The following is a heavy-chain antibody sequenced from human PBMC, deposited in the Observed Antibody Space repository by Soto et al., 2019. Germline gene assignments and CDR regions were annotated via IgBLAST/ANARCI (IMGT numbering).Heavy chain of an antibody. J-gene: IGHJ4*02. CDR1: GFIFSDYW. CDR3: GRGCLRRESTIHWFYVEY. V-gene: IGHV3-7*01. CDR2: IKQDGSDK. D-gene: IGHD2-2*01. Sequence: EVQLVESGGGLVQPGGSLRLSCAASGFIFSDYWMSWVRQAPGKGLEWVADIKQDGSDKYYVDSVKGRFTFSRDNAKNWLFLEMSSLRAETAAVYCGGRGCLRRESTIHWFYVEYWGQRPLVSVAS.